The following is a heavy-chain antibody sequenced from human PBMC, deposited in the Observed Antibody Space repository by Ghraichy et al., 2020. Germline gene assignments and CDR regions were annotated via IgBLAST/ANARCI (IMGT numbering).Heavy chain of an antibody. CDR1: GFSLSTSGMC. D-gene: IGHD4-17*01. CDR2: IDWDDDK. CDR3: ARIHFGRGMGSAGTYGDYVDAKNYFDY. J-gene: IGHJ4*02. Sequence: SGPTLVKPTQTLTLTCTFSGFSLSTSGMCVSWIRQPPGKALEWLARIDWDDDKYYSTSLKTRLTISKDTSKNQVVLTMTNMDPVDTATYYCARIHFGRGMGSAGTYGDYVDAKNYFDYWGQGTLVTVSS. V-gene: IGHV2-70*11.